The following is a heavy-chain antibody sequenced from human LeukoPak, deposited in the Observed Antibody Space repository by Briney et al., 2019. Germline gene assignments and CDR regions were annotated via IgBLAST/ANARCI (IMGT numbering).Heavy chain of an antibody. CDR1: GGSISSSSYY. V-gene: IGHV4-39*07. Sequence: PSETLSLTCTVSGGSISSSSYYWGWIRQPPGKGLEWIVSVFYSGGTYGSTYYNPSLKSRVTISVDTSKNQFSLKLSFVTAADTAVHYCAKEPTGDKSFDYWGQGTLVTVSS. D-gene: IGHD7-27*01. CDR2: VFYSGGTYGST. CDR3: AKEPTGDKSFDY. J-gene: IGHJ4*02.